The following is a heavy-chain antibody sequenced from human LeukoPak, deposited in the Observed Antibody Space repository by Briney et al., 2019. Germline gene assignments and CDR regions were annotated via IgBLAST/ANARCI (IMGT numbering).Heavy chain of an antibody. Sequence: GGSLRLSCAASGFTFRYAWMTWVRQAPGKGLEWVGRIKRKNDGGTTDYSAPARGRFTISRDDSEDTLYLQMNSLKTGDTAVYYCTTLRLDYGGDSDYYYGMDVWGQGTTVTVSS. CDR3: TTLRLDYGGDSDYYYGMDV. CDR2: IKRKNDGGTT. V-gene: IGHV3-15*01. D-gene: IGHD4-23*01. CDR1: GFTFRYAW. J-gene: IGHJ6*02.